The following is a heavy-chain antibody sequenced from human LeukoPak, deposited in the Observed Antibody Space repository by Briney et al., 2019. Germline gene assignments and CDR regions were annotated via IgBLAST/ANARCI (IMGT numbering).Heavy chain of an antibody. D-gene: IGHD4-23*01. V-gene: IGHV1-46*01. Sequence: GASVKVTCKASGYTFTSYYMHWVRQAPGQGLEWMGIINPSGGSTSYAQKFQGRVTMTRDTSTSTVYMELSSLRSEDTAVYYCARGHLLYGGNSKPLGYWGQGTLVTVSS. CDR1: GYTFTSYY. CDR2: INPSGGST. CDR3: ARGHLLYGGNSKPLGY. J-gene: IGHJ4*02.